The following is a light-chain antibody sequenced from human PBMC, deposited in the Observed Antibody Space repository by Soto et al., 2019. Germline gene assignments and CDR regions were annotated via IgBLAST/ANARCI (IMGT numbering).Light chain of an antibody. J-gene: IGKJ4*01. CDR3: QQYGNSPLT. CDR1: QSVRSTY. Sequence: EIVLTQSPGTLSLSPGDRATLSCRASQSVRSTYLAWYQQKPGQAPRLLIYGASSRDTGITDRFSGSGSGPDFNLTISRLEPEDFAVYYCQQYGNSPLTFGGGTKVEIK. CDR2: GAS. V-gene: IGKV3-20*01.